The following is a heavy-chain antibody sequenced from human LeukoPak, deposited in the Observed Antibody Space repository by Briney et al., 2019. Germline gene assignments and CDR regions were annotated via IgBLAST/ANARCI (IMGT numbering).Heavy chain of an antibody. CDR1: GYTFTSYG. Sequence: ASVKVSCKASGYTFTSYGISWVRQAPGQGLEWMGWISAYNGNTNYAQKLQGRVTMTTDTSTSTAYMELRSLRSDDTAVYYCARIAMVRGVINLYYFDYWGQGTLVTVSS. V-gene: IGHV1-18*04. CDR3: ARIAMVRGVINLYYFDY. CDR2: ISAYNGNT. J-gene: IGHJ4*02. D-gene: IGHD3-10*01.